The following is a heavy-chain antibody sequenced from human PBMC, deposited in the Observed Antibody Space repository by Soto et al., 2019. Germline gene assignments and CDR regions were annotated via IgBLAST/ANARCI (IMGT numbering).Heavy chain of an antibody. Sequence: EVQLVESGGGLVQPGVSLRLSCAASGFTFSTDSMNGVRQAPGKGLEWISYITKSSRNRYYADSVKGRFTISRDNAKNSLYLQMNSLRAEDTAVYYCTRDHGYGYGMDFWGQGTTVTVSS. CDR1: GFTFSTDS. D-gene: IGHD5-12*01. V-gene: IGHV3-48*01. CDR2: ITKSSRNR. J-gene: IGHJ6*02. CDR3: TRDHGYGYGMDF.